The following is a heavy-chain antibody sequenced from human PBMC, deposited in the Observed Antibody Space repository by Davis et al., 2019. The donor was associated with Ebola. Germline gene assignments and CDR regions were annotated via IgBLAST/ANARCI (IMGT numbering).Heavy chain of an antibody. CDR1: GFTFSSYG. D-gene: IGHD3-3*01. J-gene: IGHJ4*02. CDR2: IWYDGSNK. Sequence: PGGSLRLSCAASGFTFSSYGMHWVRQAPGKGLEWVAVIWYDGSNKYYADSVKGRFTISRDNAKNSLYLQMNSLRAEDTAVYYCARDREVWSGYYLFDYWGQGTLVTVSS. V-gene: IGHV3-33*01. CDR3: ARDREVWSGYYLFDY.